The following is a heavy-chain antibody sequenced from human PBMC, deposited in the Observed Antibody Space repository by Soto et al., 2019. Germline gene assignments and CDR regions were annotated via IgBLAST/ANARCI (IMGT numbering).Heavy chain of an antibody. Sequence: ASVKVSCKASGYTFTSYGISWVRQAPGQGLEWMGWISAYNGNTNYAQKLQGRVTMTTDTSTSTAYMELRSLRSDDTAVYYCATAPATIFGVVRAYYYYGMDVWGQGTTVTVSS. CDR2: ISAYNGNT. D-gene: IGHD3-3*01. CDR1: GYTFTSYG. V-gene: IGHV1-18*04. CDR3: ATAPATIFGVVRAYYYYGMDV. J-gene: IGHJ6*02.